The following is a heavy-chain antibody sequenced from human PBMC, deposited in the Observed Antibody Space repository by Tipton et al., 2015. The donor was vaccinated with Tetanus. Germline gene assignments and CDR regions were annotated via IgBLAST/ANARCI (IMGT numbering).Heavy chain of an antibody. D-gene: IGHD2-2*01. CDR1: GFAVAVNY. CDR3: ARAGFEGSSSSGYFDH. CDR2: INQSGST. Sequence: LRLSCAASGFAVAVNYMTWVRQSPGKGLEWIGEINQSGSTIYNPSLKSRVTIAVDTFKRQFSMTLTSATAADTAVYYCARAGFEGSSSSGYFDHWGLGVLVTVSS. V-gene: IGHV4-34*01. J-gene: IGHJ4*02.